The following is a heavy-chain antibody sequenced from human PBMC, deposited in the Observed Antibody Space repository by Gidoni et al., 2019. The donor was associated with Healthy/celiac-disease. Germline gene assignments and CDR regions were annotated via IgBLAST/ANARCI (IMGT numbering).Heavy chain of an antibody. Sequence: QVQLVQSGAEVKKPGASLKVSCKASGYTFTSYYMHWVRQAPGQGLEWMGIINPSGGSTSYAQKFQGRVTMTRDTYTSTVYMELSSLRSEDTAVYYCARVDSALRFDYWGQGTLVTVSS. CDR2: INPSGGST. J-gene: IGHJ4*02. CDR3: ARVDSALRFDY. V-gene: IGHV1-46*01. CDR1: GYTFTSYY. D-gene: IGHD3-22*01.